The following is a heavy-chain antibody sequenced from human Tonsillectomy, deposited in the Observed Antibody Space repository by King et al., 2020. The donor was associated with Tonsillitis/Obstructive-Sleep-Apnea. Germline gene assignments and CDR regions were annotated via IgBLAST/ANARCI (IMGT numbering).Heavy chain of an antibody. CDR1: GYSFTSYW. CDR3: ARHGGYYDCSGYYRHLGY. J-gene: IGHJ4*02. Sequence: VQLVESGAEVKKPGESLRISCKGSGYSFTSYWISWVRQMPGKGLEWMGRIDPSDSYTNYSPSFQGHVTISADKSISTAYLQWSSLKASDTAMYYCARHGGYYDCSGYYRHLGYWGQGTLVTVSS. D-gene: IGHD3-22*01. CDR2: IDPSDSYT. V-gene: IGHV5-10-1*03.